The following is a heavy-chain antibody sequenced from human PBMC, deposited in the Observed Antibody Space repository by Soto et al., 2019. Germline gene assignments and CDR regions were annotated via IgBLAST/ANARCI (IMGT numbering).Heavy chain of an antibody. CDR3: ARPLILIVYYIHDVFVF. CDR1: GGSISSYY. V-gene: IGHV4-59*01. D-gene: IGHD3-9*01. J-gene: IGHJ3*01. CDR2: IYYSGST. Sequence: SETLSLTCTVSGGSISSYYWSWIRQPPGKGLEWIGYIYYSGSTNYNPSLKSRVTISVDTSKNQFSLKLSSVTAADTAVYYCARPLILIVYYIHDVFVFWGKGTMVTVSS.